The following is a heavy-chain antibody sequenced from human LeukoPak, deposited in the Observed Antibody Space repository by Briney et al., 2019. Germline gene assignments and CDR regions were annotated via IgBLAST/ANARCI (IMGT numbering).Heavy chain of an antibody. CDR3: AKRENFWSGSLDY. D-gene: IGHD3-3*01. CDR2: ISGSGGST. V-gene: IGHV3-23*01. CDR1: GFTFSSYA. Sequence: GGSLRLSCAASGFTFSSYAMSWVRQAPGKGLGWVSAISGSGGSTYYADSVKGRFTISRDNSKNTLYLQMNSLRAEDTAVYYCAKRENFWSGSLDYWGQGTLVTVSS. J-gene: IGHJ4*02.